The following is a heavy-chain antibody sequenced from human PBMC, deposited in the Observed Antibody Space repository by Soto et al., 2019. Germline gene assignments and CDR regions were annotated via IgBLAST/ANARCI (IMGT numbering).Heavy chain of an antibody. CDR1: GFTFSSYG. D-gene: IGHD3-3*01. Sequence: GGSLRLSCAASGFTFSSYGMHWVRQAPDKGLEWVAVISYDGSNKYYADSVKGRFTISRDNSKNTLYLQMNSLRAEDTAVYYCAKDLGITIFGVVIGMDVWGQGTTVTVSS. J-gene: IGHJ6*02. V-gene: IGHV3-30*18. CDR3: AKDLGITIFGVVIGMDV. CDR2: ISYDGSNK.